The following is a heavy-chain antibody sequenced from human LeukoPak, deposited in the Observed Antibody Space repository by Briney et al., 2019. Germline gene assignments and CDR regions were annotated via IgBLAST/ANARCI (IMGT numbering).Heavy chain of an antibody. D-gene: IGHD3-22*01. V-gene: IGHV3-23*01. CDR1: GFTFSSYV. CDR3: AKHGDSSGSKYYYYYMDV. Sequence: GGSLRLSCVASGFTFSSYVMSWVRQAPGKGLEWVSTISGSGGSTYYADSVKGRFTISRDNSKNTLYLQMNSLRVEDTVVYYCAKHGDSSGSKYYYYYMDVWGKGTTVTVAS. J-gene: IGHJ6*03. CDR2: ISGSGGST.